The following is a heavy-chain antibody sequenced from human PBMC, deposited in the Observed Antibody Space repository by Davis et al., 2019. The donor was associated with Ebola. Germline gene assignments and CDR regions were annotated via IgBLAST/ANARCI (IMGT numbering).Heavy chain of an antibody. J-gene: IGHJ3*02. D-gene: IGHD4-23*01. CDR2: IYYSGST. V-gene: IGHV4-39*01. Sequence: WVRQPPGKGLEWIGSIYYSGSTYYNPSLKSRVTISVDTSKNQFSLKLSSVTAADTAVYYCASLPGGVAFDIWGQGTMVTVSS. CDR3: ASLPGGVAFDI.